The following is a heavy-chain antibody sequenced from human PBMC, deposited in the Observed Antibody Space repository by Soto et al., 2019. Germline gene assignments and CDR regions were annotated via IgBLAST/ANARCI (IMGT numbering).Heavy chain of an antibody. CDR2: IVVGSGNT. CDR3: AAAGYYNGAYYYYGMDV. Sequence: ASVKVSCKASGFTFTSSAVQWVRQARGQRLEWKGWIVVGSGNTNYAQKFQERVTITRDMSTSTAYMELSSLRSEDTAVFYCAAAGYYNGAYYYYGMDVWGQGTTVTVSS. V-gene: IGHV1-58*01. D-gene: IGHD1-26*01. CDR1: GFTFTSSA. J-gene: IGHJ6*02.